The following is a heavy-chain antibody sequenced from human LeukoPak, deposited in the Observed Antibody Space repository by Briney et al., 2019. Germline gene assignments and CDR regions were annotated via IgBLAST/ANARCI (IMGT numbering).Heavy chain of an antibody. D-gene: IGHD6-19*01. CDR1: GFTFSSYS. J-gene: IGHJ4*02. V-gene: IGHV3-48*02. CDR2: ITSSSSTI. Sequence: GGSLRLSCAASGFTFSSYSMTWVRQAPGKGLEWVSYITSSSSTIYYADSVKGRFTISRDNAKDSVFLQMNSLRDEDTTVYYCARWVAVAGTRFDYWGQGALVTVSS. CDR3: ARWVAVAGTRFDY.